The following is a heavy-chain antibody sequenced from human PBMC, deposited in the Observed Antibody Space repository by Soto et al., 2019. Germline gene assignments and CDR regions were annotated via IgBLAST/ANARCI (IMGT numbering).Heavy chain of an antibody. Sequence: QVQLVESGGGVVQPGRSLRLSCAASGFTFSSYGMHWVRQAPGKGLEWVAVISYDGSNKYYADSVKGRFNISRDNSKNTLYLQMNSLRAEDTAVYYCAKPNSVTTSPYWYFDLWGRGTLVTVSS. CDR3: AKPNSVTTSPYWYFDL. J-gene: IGHJ2*01. CDR1: GFTFSSYG. CDR2: ISYDGSNK. D-gene: IGHD4-17*01. V-gene: IGHV3-30*18.